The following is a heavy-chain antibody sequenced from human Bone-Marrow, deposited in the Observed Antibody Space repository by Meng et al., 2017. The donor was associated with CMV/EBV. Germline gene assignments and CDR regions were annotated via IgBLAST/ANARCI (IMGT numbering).Heavy chain of an antibody. Sequence: GSLRLSCTVSGGSISSYYWSWIRQPPGKGLEWIGYIYYSGSTNYNSSLKSRVTISVDTSKNQLSLKLSSVTAADTAIYYCTRGSAAAAGATILPDYWGQGALVTVAS. D-gene: IGHD1-26*01. CDR2: IYYSGST. CDR3: TRGSAAAAGATILPDY. CDR1: GGSISSYY. V-gene: IGHV4-59*01. J-gene: IGHJ4*02.